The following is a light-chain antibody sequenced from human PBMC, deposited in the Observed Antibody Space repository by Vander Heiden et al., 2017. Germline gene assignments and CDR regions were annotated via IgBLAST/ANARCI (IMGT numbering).Light chain of an antibody. CDR2: WAS. CDR3: QQYYSIPHT. CDR1: QSVLYSSNNKNY. V-gene: IGKV4-1*01. Sequence: DIVMTQSPDSLAVAPGERATIKCKSSQSVLYSSNNKNYLAWYQQKPGHPPKLLIYWASTRESGVPDRFSGSGSGTDFTLTISSLQAEYVAVYYCQQYYSIPHTFGQGTKLEIK. J-gene: IGKJ2*01.